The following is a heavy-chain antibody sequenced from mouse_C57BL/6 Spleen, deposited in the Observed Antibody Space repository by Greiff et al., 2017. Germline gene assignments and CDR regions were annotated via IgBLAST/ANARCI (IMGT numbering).Heavy chain of an antibody. J-gene: IGHJ2*01. CDR2: ISYDGSN. Sequence: EVKLMESGPGLVKPSQSLSLTCSVTGYSITSGYYWNWIRQFPGTKLAWMGYISYDGSNNYNPSLKNRISIARDTSKHQFFLKLNSVTTEDTATYYCAREDYGSSFDYWGQGTTLTVSS. CDR1: GYSITSGYY. CDR3: AREDYGSSFDY. V-gene: IGHV3-6*01. D-gene: IGHD1-1*01.